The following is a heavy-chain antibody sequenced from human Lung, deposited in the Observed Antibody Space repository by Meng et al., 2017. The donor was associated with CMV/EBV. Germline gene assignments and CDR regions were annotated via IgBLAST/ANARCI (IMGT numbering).Heavy chain of an antibody. Sequence: SXKISXTGSGFTFGDYPMTWVRQAPGKGLEWIGFIRNKGYGGTTEYAASVKGRFTISRDDSRSIAYLQMNSLKIEDTAVYFCARGEFRSSSSLYYWGQGTLVXVSS. V-gene: IGHV3-49*04. J-gene: IGHJ4*02. CDR3: ARGEFRSSSSLYY. D-gene: IGHD6-6*01. CDR2: IRNKGYGGTT. CDR1: GFTFGDYP.